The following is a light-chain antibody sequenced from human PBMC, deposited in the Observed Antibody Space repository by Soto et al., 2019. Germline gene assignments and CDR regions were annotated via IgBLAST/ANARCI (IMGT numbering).Light chain of an antibody. J-gene: IGKJ1*01. CDR3: LQHNAYPCT. CDR2: AAS. V-gene: IGKV1-17*03. CDR1: QDISNY. Sequence: DIQMTQSPSAMSASVGDRVTITCRASQDISNYLAWFQQKPGQVPKRLIYAASSLQSGVPSRFSGSGSGTEFTLTISSLQPEDFATYYCLQHNAYPCTFGQGTKVDIK.